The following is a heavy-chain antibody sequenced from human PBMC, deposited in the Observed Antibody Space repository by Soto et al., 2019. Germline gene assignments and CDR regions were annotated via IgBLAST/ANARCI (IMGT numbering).Heavy chain of an antibody. CDR3: AKGKSTGDIDWFDP. Sequence: VFLSLSCTASGFTLQNYSMAWVRQAPGKGLEWVSTLIGGHYGTAYSYSVKGRFTVSRDNSKNCLYLQMNSLGVEDTAMYFCAKGKSTGDIDWFDPWGQGSLVTVSS. V-gene: IGHV3-23*01. D-gene: IGHD3-10*01. J-gene: IGHJ5*02. CDR2: LIGGHYGT. CDR1: GFTLQNYS.